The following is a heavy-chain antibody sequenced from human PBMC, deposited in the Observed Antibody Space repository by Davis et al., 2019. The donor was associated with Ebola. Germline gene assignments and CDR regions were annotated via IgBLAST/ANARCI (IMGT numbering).Heavy chain of an antibody. CDR3: AKDKVPNTAWYYFDN. Sequence: GESLKISCTDSVITFSSYAMTWVRQAPGKGLEWVSAISGSGGSTYYADSVKGRFTISRDNSKKTLYLQMNSLRAEDTAVYYCAKDKVPNTAWYYFDNWGQGTLVTVS. CDR2: ISGSGGST. D-gene: IGHD6-13*01. CDR1: VITFSSYA. V-gene: IGHV3-23*01. J-gene: IGHJ4*02.